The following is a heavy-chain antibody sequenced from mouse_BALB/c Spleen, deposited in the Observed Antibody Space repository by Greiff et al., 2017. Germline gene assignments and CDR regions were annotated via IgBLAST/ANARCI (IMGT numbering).Heavy chain of an antibody. J-gene: IGHJ4*01. D-gene: IGHD2-1*01. CDR2: INPSSGYT. CDR3: ARDGNYDYAMDY. CDR1: GYTFTSYT. V-gene: IGHV1-4*02. Sequence: QVQLKQSAAELARPGASVKMSCKASGYTFTSYTMHWVKQRPGQGLEWIGYINPSSGYTEYNQKFKDKTTLTADKSSSTAYMQLSSLTSEDSAVYYCARDGNYDYAMDYWGQGTSVTVSS.